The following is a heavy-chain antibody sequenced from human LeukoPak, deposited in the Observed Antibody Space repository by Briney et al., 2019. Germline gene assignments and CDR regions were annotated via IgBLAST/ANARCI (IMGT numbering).Heavy chain of an antibody. J-gene: IGHJ5*02. D-gene: IGHD3-16*01. V-gene: IGHV3-7*01. CDR3: ARVVDYGWFDP. CDR1: GFTFSNYW. CDR2: IKEDGTTI. Sequence: PGGSLRLSCTASGFTFSNYWMGWVRQAPGKGLEWVANIKEDGTTIYNVDSVKGRFTISRDNAKNSLYLQMNSVRDEDTAVYYCARVVDYGWFDPWGQGTLVAVSS.